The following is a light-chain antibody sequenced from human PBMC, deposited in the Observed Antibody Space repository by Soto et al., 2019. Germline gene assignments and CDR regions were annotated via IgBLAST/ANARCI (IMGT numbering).Light chain of an antibody. J-gene: IGLJ1*01. CDR1: SSNIGAGYD. Sequence: QAVVTQPPSVSGAPGQRVTISCTGSSSNIGAGYDVHWYQQLPGTAPKLLIYGNSNRPSGVPYRFSGSKSGTSASLAITGLQAEDEADYYCQSYDSSLSGYYVFGTGTKLTVL. CDR3: QSYDSSLSGYYV. V-gene: IGLV1-40*01. CDR2: GNS.